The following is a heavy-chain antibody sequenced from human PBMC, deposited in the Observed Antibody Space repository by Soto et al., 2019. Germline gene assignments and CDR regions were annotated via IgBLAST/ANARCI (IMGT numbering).Heavy chain of an antibody. Sequence: EVQLVESGGGLVQPGGSLRLSCSASGFSFSDYNMNWVRQAPGKGLEWVLYIRSTSTSIHYAGSVRGRFTISRDSAKSSLYLQMNSLRDEDTAVYYCVREGITETPRVGFYYGMDVWGQGTTVTVSS. CDR1: GFSFSDYN. D-gene: IGHD1-20*01. CDR2: IRSTSTSI. CDR3: VREGITETPRVGFYYGMDV. J-gene: IGHJ6*02. V-gene: IGHV3-48*02.